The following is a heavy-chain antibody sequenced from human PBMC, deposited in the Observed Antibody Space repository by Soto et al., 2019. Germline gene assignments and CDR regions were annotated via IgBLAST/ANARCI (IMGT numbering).Heavy chain of an antibody. Sequence: QVQLVQSGAEVKRPGSSVKVSCESSGDTFNSYVISWVRQAPGQGLEWMGGIIPIIGVTHYAQKFQGRVTISAPGSTGTAYMELTTLGFEDTALYYCARESLGAKGADHWGQGTLETVSS. CDR2: IIPIIGVT. CDR3: ARESLGAKGADH. D-gene: IGHD3-16*01. J-gene: IGHJ4*02. V-gene: IGHV1-69*01. CDR1: GDTFNSYV.